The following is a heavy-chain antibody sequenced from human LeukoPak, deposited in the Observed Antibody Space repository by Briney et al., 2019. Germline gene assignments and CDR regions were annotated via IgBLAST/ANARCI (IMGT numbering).Heavy chain of an antibody. V-gene: IGHV3-49*04. CDR1: GFTFGDYA. CDR2: IRSKAYGGTT. Sequence: GGSLRLSCTASGFTFGDYAMSWVRQAPGKGLEWVGFIRSKAYGGTTEYAASVKGRFTISRDDSKNTLYLQMDSLRTEDTAVYYCARDFFPIVDSSWYEIGYWGQGTLVTVSS. J-gene: IGHJ4*02. D-gene: IGHD6-13*01. CDR3: ARDFFPIVDSSWYEIGY.